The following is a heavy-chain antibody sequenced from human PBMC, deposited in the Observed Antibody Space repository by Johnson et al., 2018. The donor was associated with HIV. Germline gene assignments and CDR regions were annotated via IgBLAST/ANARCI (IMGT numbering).Heavy chain of an antibody. CDR1: GFTFSSYD. CDR3: AIATSRGAEYSNLGAFDI. Sequence: LESGGGLVQPGGSLRLSCAASGFTFSSYDMHWVRQATGKGLEWVSAIGTAGDTYYPGSVKGRFTISRENAKNSLYLQMNSLRAGDTAVYYFAIATSRGAEYSNLGAFDIWCQGTMVTVSS. J-gene: IGHJ3*02. CDR2: IGTAGDT. D-gene: IGHD6-6*01. V-gene: IGHV3-13*01.